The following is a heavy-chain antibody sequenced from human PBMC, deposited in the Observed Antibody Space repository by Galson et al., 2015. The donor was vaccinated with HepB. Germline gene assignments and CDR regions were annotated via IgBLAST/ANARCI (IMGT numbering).Heavy chain of an antibody. D-gene: IGHD3-10*01. J-gene: IGHJ4*02. V-gene: IGHV3-30*04. CDR2: ISYDGSNK. CDR1: GFTFSSYA. Sequence: LRLSCAASGFTFSSYAMHWVRQAPGKGLEWVAVISYDGSNKYYADSVKGRFTISRDNSKNTLYLQMNSLRAEDTAVYYCARDQGIGGYGSGSYVDYWGQGTLVTVSS. CDR3: ARDQGIGGYGSGSYVDY.